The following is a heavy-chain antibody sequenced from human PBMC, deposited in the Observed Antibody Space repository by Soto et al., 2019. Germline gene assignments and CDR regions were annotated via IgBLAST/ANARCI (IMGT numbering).Heavy chain of an antibody. D-gene: IGHD3-22*01. CDR1: GYTFTIYG. Sequence: QVQLVQSGAEVKKPGASVKVSCKASGYTFTIYGISWVRQAPGQGLEWMGWISGYNGNTDYAQNLQDRVTLTTDASTSSVYMEPRSLRSDDTAVYYCARVDYYGSSGYYGYWGQGTLITVSS. V-gene: IGHV1-18*04. J-gene: IGHJ4*02. CDR2: ISGYNGNT. CDR3: ARVDYYGSSGYYGY.